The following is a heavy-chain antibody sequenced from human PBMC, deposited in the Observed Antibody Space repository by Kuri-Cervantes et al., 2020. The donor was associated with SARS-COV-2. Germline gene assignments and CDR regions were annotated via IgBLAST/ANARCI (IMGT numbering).Heavy chain of an antibody. D-gene: IGHD5-12*01. J-gene: IGHJ4*02. CDR1: GFTFSSYA. CDR3: ARGRHSGDDQPVDY. Sequence: GESLKISCAASGFTFSSYAMHWVRQAPGKGLEWVAVISYDGSNKYYADSVKGRFTISRDNSKNTLYLQMNSLRGEDTAVYYCARGRHSGDDQPVDYWGQGTLVTVSS. V-gene: IGHV3-30*01. CDR2: ISYDGSNK.